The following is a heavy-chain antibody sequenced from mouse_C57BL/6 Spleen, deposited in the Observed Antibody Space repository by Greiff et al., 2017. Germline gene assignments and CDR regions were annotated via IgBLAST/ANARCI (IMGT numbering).Heavy chain of an antibody. CDR1: GYSITSGYY. CDR3: AREDWDEVAY. CDR2: ISYDGSN. V-gene: IGHV3-6*01. J-gene: IGHJ3*01. D-gene: IGHD4-1*01. Sequence: VQLQQSGPGLVKPSQSLSLTCSVTGYSITSGYYWNWIRQFPGNKLEWMGYISYDGSNNYNPSLKNRISITRDTSKNQFFLKLNSVTTEDTATYYCAREDWDEVAYWGQGTLVTVSA.